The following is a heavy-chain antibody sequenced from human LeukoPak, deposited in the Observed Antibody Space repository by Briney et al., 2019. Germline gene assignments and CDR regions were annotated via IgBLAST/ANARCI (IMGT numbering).Heavy chain of an antibody. J-gene: IGHJ4*02. CDR3: ARTPQRHCTSTTCYPDY. Sequence: GGSLRLSCAGSGFTFSGYAMSWVRQAPGKGLEWVSTISGSGDTTYYADSVGGRFTISRDNSKNTLYLQMSSLRAENTAVYYCARTPQRHCTSTTCYPDYWGQGTLVTVSS. CDR2: ISGSGDTT. D-gene: IGHD2-2*01. V-gene: IGHV3-23*01. CDR1: GFTFSGYA.